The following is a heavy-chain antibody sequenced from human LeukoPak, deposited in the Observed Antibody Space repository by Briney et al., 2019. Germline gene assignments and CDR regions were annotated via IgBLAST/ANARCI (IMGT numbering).Heavy chain of an antibody. CDR3: ARDDNNRRDGYIWGYFDY. D-gene: IGHD5-24*01. J-gene: IGHJ4*02. CDR2: TYYRSKWYN. V-gene: IGHV6-1*01. CDR1: GDSVSSNSAA. Sequence: SQTLSLTCAISGDSVSSNSAAWNWIRQSPSRGLEWLGRTYYRSKWYNDYAVSVKSRITINPDTSKNQFSLQLNSVTPEDTAVYYCARDDNNRRDGYIWGYFDYWGQGTLVTVSS.